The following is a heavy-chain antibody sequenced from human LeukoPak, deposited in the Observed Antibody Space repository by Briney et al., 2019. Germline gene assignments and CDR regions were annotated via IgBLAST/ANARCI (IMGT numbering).Heavy chain of an antibody. V-gene: IGHV3-23*01. CDR1: GFTFSSYT. CDR3: AKRETYYYGSGSYYYGMGSYYFDY. Sequence: PGGSLRLSCAASGFTFSSYTMSWVRQAPGKGLEWVSAISGSGGSTYYADSVKGRFTISRDNSKNTLYLQMNSLRAEDTAVYYCAKRETYYYGSGSYYYGMGSYYFDYWGQGTLVTVSS. CDR2: ISGSGGST. D-gene: IGHD3-10*01. J-gene: IGHJ4*02.